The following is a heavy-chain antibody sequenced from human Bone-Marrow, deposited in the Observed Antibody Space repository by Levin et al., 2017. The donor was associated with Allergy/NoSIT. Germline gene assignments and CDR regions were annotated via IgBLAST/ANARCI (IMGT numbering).Heavy chain of an antibody. D-gene: IGHD2-15*01. Sequence: GESLKISCAASGFTVSSNYMSWVRQAPGKGLEWVSVIYSGGSTYYADSVKGRFTISRDNSKNTLYLQMNSLRAEDTAVYYCARYCSGGSCYSDQDAFDIWGQGTMVTVSS. V-gene: IGHV3-53*01. J-gene: IGHJ3*02. CDR2: IYSGGST. CDR3: ARYCSGGSCYSDQDAFDI. CDR1: GFTVSSNY.